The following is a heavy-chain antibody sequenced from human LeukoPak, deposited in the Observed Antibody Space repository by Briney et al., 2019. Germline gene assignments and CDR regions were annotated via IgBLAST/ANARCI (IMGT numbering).Heavy chain of an antibody. J-gene: IGHJ4*02. CDR2: INPSGGST. Sequence: ASVKVSCKASGYTFTSYYMHWLRQAPGQELEWMGIINPSGGSTSYAQKFQGRVTMTRDTSTSTVYMELSSLRSEDTAVYYCARDPTYYYDSSGYPLYYFDYWGQGTLVTVSS. V-gene: IGHV1-46*03. CDR1: GYTFTSYY. CDR3: ARDPTYYYDSSGYPLYYFDY. D-gene: IGHD3-22*01.